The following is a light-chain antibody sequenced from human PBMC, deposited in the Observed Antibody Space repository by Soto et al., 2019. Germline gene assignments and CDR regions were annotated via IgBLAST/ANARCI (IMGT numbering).Light chain of an antibody. CDR1: QSVSSN. J-gene: IGKJ5*01. Sequence: EIVMTQSPTILSVSPGERATLSCRASQSVSSNLAWYQQKPGQAPRLLTYGVYTRAPGIPVRFSGSGSGTEFTLTISSLQSEDFVVYYCQQYHDWPPITFGQGTRLEIK. CDR3: QQYHDWPPIT. CDR2: GVY. V-gene: IGKV3D-15*01.